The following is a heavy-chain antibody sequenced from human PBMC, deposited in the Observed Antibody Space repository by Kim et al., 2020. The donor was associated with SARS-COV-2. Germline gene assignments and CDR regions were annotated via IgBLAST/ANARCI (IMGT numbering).Heavy chain of an antibody. CDR1: GYTFTSYG. V-gene: IGHV1-18*01. D-gene: IGHD3-16*01. Sequence: ASVKVSCKASGYTFTSYGISWVRQAPGQGLEWMGWISAYNVNTNYAQKLQGRVTMTTDTSTSTAYMELRSLRSDDTAVYYCARDNDYTQIWGYYYYYGMDVWGKGTTVTVYS. CDR3: ARDNDYTQIWGYYYYYGMDV. J-gene: IGHJ6*04. CDR2: ISAYNVNT.